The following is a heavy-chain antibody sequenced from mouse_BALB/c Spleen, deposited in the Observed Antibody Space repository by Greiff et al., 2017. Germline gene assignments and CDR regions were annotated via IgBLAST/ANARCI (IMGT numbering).Heavy chain of an antibody. Sequence: EVQRVESGGGLVKPGGSLKLSCAASGFTFSSYAMSWVRQTPEKRLEWVASISSGGSTYYPDSVKGRFTISRDNARNILYLQMSSLRSEDTAMYYCARIYYDYDEGAWFAYWGQGTLVTVSA. D-gene: IGHD2-4*01. CDR2: ISSGGST. V-gene: IGHV5-6-5*01. J-gene: IGHJ3*01. CDR3: ARIYYDYDEGAWFAY. CDR1: GFTFSSYA.